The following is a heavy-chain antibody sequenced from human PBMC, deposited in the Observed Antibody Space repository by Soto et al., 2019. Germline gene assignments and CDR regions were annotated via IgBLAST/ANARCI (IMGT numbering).Heavy chain of an antibody. Sequence: ESGGGVVQPGRSLRLSCAASGFTFSSYGMHWVRQAPGKGLEWVAVISYDGSNKYYADSVKGRFTISRDNSKNTLYLQMNSLRAEDTAVYYCAKDRGSDYFDYWGQGTLVTVSS. D-gene: IGHD6-25*01. CDR1: GFTFSSYG. J-gene: IGHJ4*02. V-gene: IGHV3-30*18. CDR2: ISYDGSNK. CDR3: AKDRGSDYFDY.